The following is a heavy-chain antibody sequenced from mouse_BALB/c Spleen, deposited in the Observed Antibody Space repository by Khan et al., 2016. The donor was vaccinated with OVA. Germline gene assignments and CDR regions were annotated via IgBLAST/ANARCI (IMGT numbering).Heavy chain of an antibody. Sequence: QIQLVQSGPELKKPGETVKISCKATGYTFTDYSLHWVKQAPGKGLKWMGWKNTETGEPTYADDFKGRFAFSLETSASTACLQFNNVRNEDTAICFCAKGYWYFDVWGAGTTVTVSS. V-gene: IGHV9-2-1*01. CDR1: GYTFTDYS. CDR3: AKGYWYFDV. CDR2: KNTETGEP. J-gene: IGHJ1*01.